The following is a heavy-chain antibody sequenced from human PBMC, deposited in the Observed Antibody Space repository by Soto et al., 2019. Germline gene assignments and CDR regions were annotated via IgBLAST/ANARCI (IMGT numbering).Heavy chain of an antibody. CDR1: GFTFSNYA. J-gene: IGHJ6*03. D-gene: IGHD1-26*01. V-gene: IGHV3-23*01. CDR2: ITSSGGGT. Sequence: GGSLRLSCAASGFTFSNYAVSWVRQAPGKGLDWVSVITSSGGGTIYADSVKGRFTISRDNSKNTLYLQMNSLRAEDTAVYYCAKGGADYYYFYMDVWGKGTTVTVSS. CDR3: AKGGADYYYFYMDV.